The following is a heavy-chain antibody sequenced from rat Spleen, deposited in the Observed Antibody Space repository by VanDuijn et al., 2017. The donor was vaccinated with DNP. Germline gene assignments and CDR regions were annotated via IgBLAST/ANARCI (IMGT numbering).Heavy chain of an antibody. Sequence: EVQLVESGGGLVQPGRSLKLSCAASGFSFSDYYMAWVRQAPTKGLEWVAYISYDGGSAHYGNSVKGRFTIPRDNAKSTLYLQMNSLRSEEMATYYCARPHYYAGSYPRYWGQGVMVTVSS. D-gene: IGHD1-12*02. CDR1: GFSFSDYY. CDR2: ISYDGGSA. V-gene: IGHV5-22*01. CDR3: ARPHYYAGSYPRY. J-gene: IGHJ2*01.